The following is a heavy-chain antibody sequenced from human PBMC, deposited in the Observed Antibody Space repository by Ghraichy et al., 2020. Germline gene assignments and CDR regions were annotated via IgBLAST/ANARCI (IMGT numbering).Heavy chain of an antibody. D-gene: IGHD3-10*01. CDR3: ARQSYNYYYYYMDV. V-gene: IGHV4-59*08. CDR2: IYYSGST. Sequence: SETLSLTCTVSGGSISSYYWSWIRQPPGKGLEWIGYIYYSGSTNYNPSLKSRVTISVDTSKNQFSLKLSSVTAADTAVYYCARQSYNYYYYYMDVWGKGTTVTVSS. CDR1: GGSISSYY. J-gene: IGHJ6*03.